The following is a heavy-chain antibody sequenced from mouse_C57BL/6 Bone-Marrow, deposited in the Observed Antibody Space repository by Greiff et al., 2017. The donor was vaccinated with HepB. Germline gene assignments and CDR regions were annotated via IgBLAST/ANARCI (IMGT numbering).Heavy chain of an antibody. CDR1: GFSLSTFGMG. J-gene: IGHJ2*01. CDR3: ARNYYGSSWYYFDY. Sequence: QVTLKVSGPGILQPSQTLSLTCSFSGFSLSTFGMGVGWIRQPSGKGLEWLAHIWWDDDKYYNPALKSRLTISTDTSKNQVFLKIATVDTADTATYYCARNYYGSSWYYFDYWGQGTTLTVSS. D-gene: IGHD1-1*01. CDR2: IWWDDDK. V-gene: IGHV8-8*01.